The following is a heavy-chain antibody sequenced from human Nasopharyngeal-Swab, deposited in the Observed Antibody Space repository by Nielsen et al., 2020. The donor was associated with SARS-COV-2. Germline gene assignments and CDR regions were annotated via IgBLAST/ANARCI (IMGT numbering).Heavy chain of an antibody. V-gene: IGHV3-21*01. D-gene: IGHD3-9*01. CDR3: VRDGYFDWSFGY. CDR1: GFTFTDYL. CDR2: ISTTSDYI. J-gene: IGHJ4*02. Sequence: GGSLKISCAASGFTFTDYLMNWVRQAPGKGLEWVSSISTTSDYIYYADSVKGRFTISRDNARNSLHLQMHSLRAEDTAVYYCVRDGYFDWSFGYWGQGTLVTVSS.